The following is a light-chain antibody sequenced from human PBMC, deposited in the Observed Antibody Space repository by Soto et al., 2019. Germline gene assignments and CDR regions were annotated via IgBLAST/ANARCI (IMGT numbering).Light chain of an antibody. V-gene: IGKV2-28*01. Sequence: DIVMTQSPLSLPVTPGEPASISCRSSQSLLHSNGYNYLDWYLQKPGQSPQLLIYLGSNRASGVPDRFSGSGSGTDFTLKISRVEAEDVGVYYCKPPLQSWTFGQGTKVEIK. J-gene: IGKJ1*01. CDR2: LGS. CDR3: KPPLQSWT. CDR1: QSLLHSNGYNY.